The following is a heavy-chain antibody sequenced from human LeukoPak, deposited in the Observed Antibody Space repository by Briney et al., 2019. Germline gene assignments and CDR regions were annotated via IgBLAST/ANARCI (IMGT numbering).Heavy chain of an antibody. D-gene: IGHD3-22*01. CDR3: VSSGYYY. Sequence: PGGSLRLSCAASGFTFSSYGMSWVRQAPGKGLEWVSVISGSGGSTYYADSVKGRFTMSRDNSKNTLYLQMNSLRAEDTAVYYCVSSGYYYWGQGTLVTVSS. V-gene: IGHV3-23*01. CDR2: ISGSGGST. J-gene: IGHJ4*02. CDR1: GFTFSSYG.